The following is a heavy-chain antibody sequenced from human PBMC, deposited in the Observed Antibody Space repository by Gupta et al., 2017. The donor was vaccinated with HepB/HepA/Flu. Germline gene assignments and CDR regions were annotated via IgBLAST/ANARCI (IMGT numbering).Heavy chain of an antibody. CDR1: GGSITSGDYY. CDR2: ISHSGTT. CDR3: AGGKFCTSGYCYWFEP. D-gene: IGHD2-8*01. V-gene: IGHV4-30-4*08. Sequence: QVQLQESGPGLVKPSQTLSLTCTVSGGSITSGDYYWNWIRQPPGKGLEWIGYISHSGTTYYNPSLKSRLNILVDTSKNQFSLNLGSVTAADTAVYFCAGGKFCTSGYCYWFEPWGQGTLVTVS. J-gene: IGHJ5*02.